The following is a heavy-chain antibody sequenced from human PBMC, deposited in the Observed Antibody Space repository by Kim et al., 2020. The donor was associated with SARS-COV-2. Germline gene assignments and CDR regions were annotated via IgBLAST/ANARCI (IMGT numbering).Heavy chain of an antibody. J-gene: IGHJ5*02. CDR3: ARQGLPGGWFDH. CDR2: IYYSGST. Sequence: SETLSLTCTVSGGSISSSSYYWGWIRQPPGKGLEWIGSIYYSGSTYYNPSLKSRVTISVDTSKNQFSLKLSSVTAADTAVYYCARQGLPGGWFDHWGQGTLVTVSS. D-gene: IGHD2-15*01. V-gene: IGHV4-39*01. CDR1: GGSISSSSYY.